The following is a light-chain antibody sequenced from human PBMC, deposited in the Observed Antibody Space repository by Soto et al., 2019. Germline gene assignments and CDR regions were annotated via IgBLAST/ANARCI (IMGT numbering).Light chain of an antibody. Sequence: DMQMTQSPSSLSASVGDRVSITCQASQNINNYLNWYQQKPGRAPKLLIYDASNLEGGVPSRFRGSGSGTDFTFTISRLQPEDIATYYCQQYENLPTFGQGTRLEIK. CDR2: DAS. CDR1: QNINNY. J-gene: IGKJ5*01. V-gene: IGKV1-33*01. CDR3: QQYENLPT.